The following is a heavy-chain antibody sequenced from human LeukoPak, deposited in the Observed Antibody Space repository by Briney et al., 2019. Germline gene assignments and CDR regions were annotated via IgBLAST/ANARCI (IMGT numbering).Heavy chain of an antibody. V-gene: IGHV3-48*04. D-gene: IGHD7-27*01. CDR1: GFIVSSNY. J-gene: IGHJ4*02. CDR2: ISSSSYTI. CDR3: ARSHLGDS. Sequence: PGGSLRLSCAGSGFIVSSNYMSWVRQAPGKGLEWLSYISSSSYTIYYADSVKGRFTISRDNAKNSLFLQMNSLRAEDTAVYYCARSHLGDSWGQGTLVTVSS.